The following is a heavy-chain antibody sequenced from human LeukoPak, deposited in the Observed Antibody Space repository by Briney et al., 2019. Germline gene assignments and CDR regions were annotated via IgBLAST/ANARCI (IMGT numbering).Heavy chain of an antibody. CDR1: GFTFSSYA. CDR3: ARSIAVAGMEDC. Sequence: GGSLILSCAASGFTFSSYAMHWVRQAPGKGLEWVAVISYDGSNKYYADSVKGRFTISRDNSKNTLYLQMNSLRAEDTAVCYCARSIAVAGMEDCWGQGTLVTVSS. V-gene: IGHV3-30*04. D-gene: IGHD6-19*01. CDR2: ISYDGSNK. J-gene: IGHJ4*02.